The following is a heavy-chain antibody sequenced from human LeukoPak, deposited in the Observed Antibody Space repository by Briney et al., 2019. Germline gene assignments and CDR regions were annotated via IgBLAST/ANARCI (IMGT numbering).Heavy chain of an antibody. CDR3: ARAQEGCSRSSCYLGP. CDR1: GASITSTNW. V-gene: IGHV4-4*02. CDR2: MHRSGRT. J-gene: IGHJ5*02. D-gene: IGHD2-2*01. Sequence: SGTLPLTCAISGASITSTNWWVWVRQPPGKGLEWIGEMHRSGRTNYNPSLRSRVAMSLDKSNNQFYLRLSSVAAADTALYYCARAQEGCSRSSCYLGPWGQGTQVTVSS.